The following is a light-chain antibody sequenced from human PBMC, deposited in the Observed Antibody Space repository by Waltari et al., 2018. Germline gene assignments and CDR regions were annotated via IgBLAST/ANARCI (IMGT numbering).Light chain of an antibody. CDR1: QSVSRS. J-gene: IGKJ1*01. CDR3: QKYGSLPAT. Sequence: IVLTQFPGTLSLSPGERATLSCRASQSVSRSLAWYQQKPGQAPKLLIYDASSRATGIPDRFSGSGSGTDFSLTISRLEPEDFAVYYCQKYGSLPATFGQGTKVEIK. CDR2: DAS. V-gene: IGKV3-20*01.